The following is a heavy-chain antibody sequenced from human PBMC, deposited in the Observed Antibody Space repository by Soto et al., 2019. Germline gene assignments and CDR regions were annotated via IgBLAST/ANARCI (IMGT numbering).Heavy chain of an antibody. J-gene: IGHJ4*02. CDR1: GYTFTSYG. Sequence: ASVKVSCKASGYTFTSYGISWVRQAPGQGLEWMGWISAYNGNTNYAQKLQGRVTMTTDTSTSTAYMELRSLRSDDTAVYYCARSGYSSGWYAFENEYYFEYWGQGTLVIVSS. CDR2: ISAYNGNT. CDR3: ARSGYSSGWYAFENEYYFEY. V-gene: IGHV1-18*01. D-gene: IGHD6-19*01.